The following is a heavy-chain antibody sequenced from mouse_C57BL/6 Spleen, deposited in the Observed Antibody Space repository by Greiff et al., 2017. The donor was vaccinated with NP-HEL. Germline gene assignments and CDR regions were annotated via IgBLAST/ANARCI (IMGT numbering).Heavy chain of an antibody. CDR3: TRHDDDRYAINY. J-gene: IGHJ4*01. V-gene: IGHV1-15*01. CDR2: IDPETGGT. CDR1: GYTFTDYE. D-gene: IGHD2-4*01. Sequence: VQLQQSGAELVRPGASVTLSCKASGYTFTDYEMHWVKQTPVHGLEWIGAIDPETGGTAYNQKFKGKAILTADKSSSTAYMELRSLTSEDSAVYYCTRHDDDRYAINYWGQGTSVTVSS.